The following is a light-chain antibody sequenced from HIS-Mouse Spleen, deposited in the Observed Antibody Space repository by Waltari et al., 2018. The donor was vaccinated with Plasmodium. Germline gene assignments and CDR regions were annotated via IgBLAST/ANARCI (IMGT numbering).Light chain of an antibody. Sequence: QSALTQPPSASGSPGQSVTISCTGTSSDVGGYNYVSWYQQHPGKAPKLMIYEVSKGPSGVPAGFSGSKSGNTASLTVSGLQAEDEADYYCSSYAGSNNLVFGGGTKLTVL. CDR1: SSDVGGYNY. J-gene: IGLJ2*01. CDR3: SSYAGSNNLV. V-gene: IGLV2-8*01. CDR2: EVS.